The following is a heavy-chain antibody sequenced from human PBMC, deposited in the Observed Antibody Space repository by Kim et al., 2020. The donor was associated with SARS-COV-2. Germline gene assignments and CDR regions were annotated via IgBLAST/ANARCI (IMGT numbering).Heavy chain of an antibody. CDR3: ARGGRGDHCYSGMDV. CDR2: IGAYNGMS. D-gene: IGHD2-21*02. Sequence: ASVKVSCKASGYTFAAYGISWVRQARGQGLEWMGGIGAYNGMSDYGQTFHDRITMTTDISSTTAYLEVRSLRSDDTAIYYCARGGRGDHCYSGMDVWGQGTAVIVSS. CDR1: GYTFAAYG. V-gene: IGHV1-18*01. J-gene: IGHJ6*02.